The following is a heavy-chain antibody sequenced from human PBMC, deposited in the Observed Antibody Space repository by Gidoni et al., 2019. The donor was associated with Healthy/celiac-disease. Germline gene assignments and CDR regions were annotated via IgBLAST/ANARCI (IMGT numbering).Heavy chain of an antibody. D-gene: IGHD3-10*01. CDR1: GFTFSSYA. CDR3: ARERALWFGELFEITGFDY. J-gene: IGHJ4*02. V-gene: IGHV3-30-3*01. Sequence: QVQLVESGGGVVQPGRSLRLSCAASGFTFSSYAMHWVRQAPGKGLEWVAVISYDGSNKYYADSVKGRFTISRDNSKNTLYLQMNSLRAEDTAVYYCARERALWFGELFEITGFDYWGQGTLVTVSS. CDR2: ISYDGSNK.